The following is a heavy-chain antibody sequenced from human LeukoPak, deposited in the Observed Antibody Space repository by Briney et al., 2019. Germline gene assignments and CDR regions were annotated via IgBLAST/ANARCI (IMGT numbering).Heavy chain of an antibody. CDR2: IKQDGSEK. D-gene: IGHD3-3*01. J-gene: IGHJ4*02. V-gene: IGHV3-7*01. CDR3: ARDTPSGSGYSH. CDR1: GFTFTTHW. Sequence: GGSLRLSCAASGFTFTTHWMSWVRQAPGKGLEWVANIKQDGSEKYYVDSVKGRFTISRDNAKNSLYLQMNSLRAEDTAVYYCARDTPSGSGYSHWGQGTLVTVSS.